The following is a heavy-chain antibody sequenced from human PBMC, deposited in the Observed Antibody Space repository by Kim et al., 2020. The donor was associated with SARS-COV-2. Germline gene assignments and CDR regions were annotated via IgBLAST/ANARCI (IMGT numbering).Heavy chain of an antibody. CDR3: AKDGPSSGGADY. J-gene: IGHJ4*02. V-gene: IGHV3-30*02. D-gene: IGHD6-19*01. Sequence: YADSVKGRFTISRDNSKNTLYLQMNSLRAEDTAVYYCAKDGPSSGGADYWGQGTLVTVSS.